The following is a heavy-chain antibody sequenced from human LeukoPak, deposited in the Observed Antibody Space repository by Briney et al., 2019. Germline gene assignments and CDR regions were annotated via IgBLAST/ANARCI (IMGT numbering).Heavy chain of an antibody. CDR2: INHSGST. V-gene: IGHV4-34*01. CDR3: AKANSEDAFDI. J-gene: IGHJ3*02. CDR1: GGSFSGYY. D-gene: IGHD1-26*01. Sequence: SETLSLTCAVCGGSFSGYYWSWIRQPPGKGLEWIGEINHSGSTNYNPSLKSRVTISVDTSKNQFSLKLSSVTAADTAVYYCAKANSEDAFDIWGQGTMVTVSS.